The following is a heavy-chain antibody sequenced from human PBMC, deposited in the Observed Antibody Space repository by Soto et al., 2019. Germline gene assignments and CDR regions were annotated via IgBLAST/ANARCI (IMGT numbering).Heavy chain of an antibody. J-gene: IGHJ4*02. D-gene: IGHD4-4*01. V-gene: IGHV4-39*01. Sequence: SETLSLTCTVSGGSISSSSYYWGWIRQPPGKGLEWIGSIYYSGSAYYNPSLKSRVTISVDTSKNQFSLKLRSVTAADTAVYYCARLRIDDYSNFYFEYWGQRTLVTVSS. CDR3: ARLRIDDYSNFYFEY. CDR2: IYYSGSA. CDR1: GGSISSSSYY.